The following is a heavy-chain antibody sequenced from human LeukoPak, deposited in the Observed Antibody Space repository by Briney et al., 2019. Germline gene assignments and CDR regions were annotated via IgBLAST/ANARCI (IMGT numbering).Heavy chain of an antibody. CDR2: IIPIFGTA. D-gene: IGHD6-19*01. Sequence: SVKVSCKASGGTFSSYAISWVRQAPGQGLEWMGGIIPIFGTANYAQKFQGRVTITTDESTSTAYMELSSLRSEDTAVYYCAITIVAGPNRFDPWGQGTLVTVSS. CDR3: AITIVAGPNRFDP. V-gene: IGHV1-69*05. CDR1: GGTFSSYA. J-gene: IGHJ5*02.